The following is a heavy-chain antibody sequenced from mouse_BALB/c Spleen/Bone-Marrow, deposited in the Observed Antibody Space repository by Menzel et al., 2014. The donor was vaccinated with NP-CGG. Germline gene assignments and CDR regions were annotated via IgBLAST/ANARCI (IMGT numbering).Heavy chain of an antibody. Sequence: VQLQQSGAELVRPGSSVKISCKASGYAFSSYWMNWVKQRPGQGLEWIGQIYPGDGDTNYNGKFKGKATLTADKSSSTAYMQLSSLTSEDSAVYFCARRGYYCSSYYFDYWCQGTTLTVSS. V-gene: IGHV1-80*01. CDR3: ARRGYYCSSYYFDY. CDR2: IYPGDGDT. D-gene: IGHD1-1*01. CDR1: GYAFSSYW. J-gene: IGHJ2*01.